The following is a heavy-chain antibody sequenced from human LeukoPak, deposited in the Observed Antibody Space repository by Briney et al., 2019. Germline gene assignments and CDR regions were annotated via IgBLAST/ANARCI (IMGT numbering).Heavy chain of an antibody. CDR2: IYYSGST. J-gene: IGHJ4*02. Sequence: KSSETLSLTCTVSGGSISSSSYYWGWIRQPPGKGLEWIGSIYYSGSTYYNPSLKSRVTISVDTSKNQFSLKLSSVTAADTAVYYCARGGGSYYTGFDYWGQGTLVTVSS. CDR3: ARGGGSYYTGFDY. V-gene: IGHV4-39*07. CDR1: GGSISSSSYY. D-gene: IGHD1-26*01.